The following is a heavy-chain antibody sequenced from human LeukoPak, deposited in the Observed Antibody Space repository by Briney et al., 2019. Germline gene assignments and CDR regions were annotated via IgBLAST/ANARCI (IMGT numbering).Heavy chain of an antibody. D-gene: IGHD6-19*01. V-gene: IGHV3-66*01. CDR1: GFTVSSNY. CDR2: IYSGGTS. Sequence: GGSLRLSCEVSGFTVSSNYMSWVRQAPGKGLEWVSIIYSGGTSYYADSVKGRFTISRDNSKNTLYLQMNSLRPEDTAVYYCAKSIPTIAVAVSTRQWGQGTLVTVSS. CDR3: AKSIPTIAVAVSTRQ. J-gene: IGHJ4*02.